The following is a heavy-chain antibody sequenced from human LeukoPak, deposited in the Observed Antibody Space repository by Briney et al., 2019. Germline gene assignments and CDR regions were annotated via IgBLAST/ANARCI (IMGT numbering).Heavy chain of an antibody. Sequence: SETLSLTCAVYCGSVSGYYCGWIRQPPRKGLEWIGEINHSGSTNYNPSLQSRVTISVDTSKNQFSLKLSSVTAADTAVYYCARASVGCSSTSCYSTQFDYWGQGTLVTVSS. CDR2: INHSGST. V-gene: IGHV4-34*01. D-gene: IGHD2-2*01. J-gene: IGHJ4*02. CDR1: CGSVSGYY. CDR3: ARASVGCSSTSCYSTQFDY.